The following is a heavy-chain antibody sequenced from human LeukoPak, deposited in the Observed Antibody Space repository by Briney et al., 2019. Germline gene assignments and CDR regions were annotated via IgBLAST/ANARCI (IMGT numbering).Heavy chain of an antibody. CDR3: ARQGGYGDYAMDY. J-gene: IGHJ4*02. D-gene: IGHD4-17*01. V-gene: IGHV5-51*01. CDR2: IYPGDSDP. CDR1: GYLFTTYW. Sequence: GESLKISCQGSGYLFTTYWIAWVRQMPGKGLEWMGIIYPGDSDPRYSPSLQGQVTISADKSISTAYLQWSSLKASDTAMYFCARQGGYGDYAMDYWGQGTLVTVSS.